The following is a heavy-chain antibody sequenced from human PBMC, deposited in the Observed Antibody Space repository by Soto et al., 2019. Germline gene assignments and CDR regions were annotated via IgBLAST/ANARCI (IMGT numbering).Heavy chain of an antibody. V-gene: IGHV3-33*01. Sequence: GGSLRLSCAASGFTFSSYGMHWVRQAPGKGLEWVAVIWYDGSNKYYADSVKGRFTISRDNSKNTLYLQMNSLRAEDTAVYYCARDQVYSYVKDYWGQGTLVTVSS. D-gene: IGHD5-18*01. CDR1: GFTFSSYG. CDR3: ARDQVYSYVKDY. J-gene: IGHJ4*02. CDR2: IWYDGSNK.